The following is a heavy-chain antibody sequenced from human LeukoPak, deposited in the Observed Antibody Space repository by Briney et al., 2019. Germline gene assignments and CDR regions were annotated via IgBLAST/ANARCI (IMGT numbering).Heavy chain of an antibody. CDR3: ANRRGSVCSSTSCYSPTL. V-gene: IGHV3-23*01. Sequence: GGSLRLSCVASGFTFSNYAMSWVRQAPGKGLEWVSAISGSGDNTYYADSVKGRFTISSDNSRNTLYLQMNSLRAEDTAVYYCANRRGSVCSSTSCYSPTLWGQGTLVTVSS. CDR2: ISGSGDNT. CDR1: GFTFSNYA. J-gene: IGHJ4*02. D-gene: IGHD2-2*01.